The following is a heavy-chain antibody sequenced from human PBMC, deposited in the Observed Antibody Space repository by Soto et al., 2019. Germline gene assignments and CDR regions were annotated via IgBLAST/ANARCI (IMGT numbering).Heavy chain of an antibody. V-gene: IGHV4-59*01. Sequence: SSETLSLTCTVSGGSISSYYWSWIRQPPGKGLEWIGYIYYSGNTNYNPSLKSRVTISVDTSKNQFSLKLSSVTAADTAVYYCGRGEVERYNWNYGIDYWGQGTLVTVYS. J-gene: IGHJ4*02. CDR1: GGSISSYY. D-gene: IGHD1-7*01. CDR3: GRGEVERYNWNYGIDY. CDR2: IYYSGNT.